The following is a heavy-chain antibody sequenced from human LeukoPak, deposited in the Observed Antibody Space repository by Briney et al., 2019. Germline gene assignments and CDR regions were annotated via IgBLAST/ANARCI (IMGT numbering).Heavy chain of an antibody. J-gene: IGHJ6*03. V-gene: IGHV1-69*01. CDR1: GGTFGSYA. CDR3: ASGGRYCSSTSCSQWPLAYYYYMDV. Sequence: ASVKVSCKASGGTFGSYAISWVRQAPGQGLEWMGGIIPIFGTANYAQKFQGRVTITADESTSTAYMELSSLRSEDTAVYYCASGGRYCSSTSCSQWPLAYYYYMDVWGKGTTVTVSS. CDR2: IIPIFGTA. D-gene: IGHD2-2*01.